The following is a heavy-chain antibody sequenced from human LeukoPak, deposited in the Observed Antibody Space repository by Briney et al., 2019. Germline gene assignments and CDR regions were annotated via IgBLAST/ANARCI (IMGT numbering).Heavy chain of an antibody. CDR1: GFTFSNAW. Sequence: GGSLRLSCAAPGFTFSNAWMSWVRQAPGKGLEWVGRIKSKTDGGTTDYAAPVKGRFTISRDDSKNTLYLQMNSLKTEDTAVYYCTTEYYDFWSGYLPFDYWGQGTLVTVSS. J-gene: IGHJ4*02. CDR2: IKSKTDGGTT. CDR3: TTEYYDFWSGYLPFDY. D-gene: IGHD3-3*01. V-gene: IGHV3-15*01.